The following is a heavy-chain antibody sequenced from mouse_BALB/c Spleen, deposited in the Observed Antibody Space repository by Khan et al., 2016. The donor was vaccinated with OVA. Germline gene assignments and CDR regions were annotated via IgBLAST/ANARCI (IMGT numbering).Heavy chain of an antibody. CDR3: AGGRAY. J-gene: IGHJ3*01. D-gene: IGHD3-3*01. CDR2: ITYSGRT. CDR1: GYSITSDYA. V-gene: IGHV3-2*02. Sequence: EVQLQESGPGLVKPSQSLSLTCTVTGYSITSDYAWNWIRQFPGNKLEWMGYITYSGRTSYTPSLKSRISITRDTSKNQFFLQLNSGTTEDTATYYGAGGRAYWGQGTLVTVSA.